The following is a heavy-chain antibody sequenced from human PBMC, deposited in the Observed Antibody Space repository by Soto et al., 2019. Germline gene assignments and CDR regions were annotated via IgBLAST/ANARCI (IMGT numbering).Heavy chain of an antibody. CDR3: ARYKVVPVAIFDY. V-gene: IGHV4-61*01. Sequence: PSETLSLTCTVSGGSVSSGSYYWSWIRQPPGKGLEWIGYIYYSGSTNYNPSLKSRVTISVDTSKNQFSLKLTSVTAADTAVYYGARYKVVPVAIFDYWGQGTLVTVSS. CDR2: IYYSGST. J-gene: IGHJ4*02. D-gene: IGHD2-2*01. CDR1: GGSVSSGSYY.